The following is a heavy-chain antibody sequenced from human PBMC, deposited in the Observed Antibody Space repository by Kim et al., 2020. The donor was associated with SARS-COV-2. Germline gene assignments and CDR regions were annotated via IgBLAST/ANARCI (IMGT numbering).Heavy chain of an antibody. CDR1: GFTFGDYA. CDR3: TRSRSTLSSEHTYGMDV. J-gene: IGHJ6*02. CDR2: IRSKAYGGTT. V-gene: IGHV3-49*04. Sequence: GGSLRLSCTASGFTFGDYAMSWVRQAPGKGLEWVGFIRSKAYGGTTEYAASVKGRFTISRDDSKSIAYLQMNSLKTEDTAVYYCTRSRSTLSSEHTYGMDVWGQRTTVTVSS. D-gene: IGHD2-21*01.